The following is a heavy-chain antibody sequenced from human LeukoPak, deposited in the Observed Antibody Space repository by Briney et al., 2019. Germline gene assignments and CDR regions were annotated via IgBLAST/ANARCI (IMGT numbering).Heavy chain of an antibody. CDR2: ISYDGSNK. V-gene: IGHV3-30*04. CDR3: ARDGGSGLDY. Sequence: GGSLRLSCAASGFTFSSYAMHGVRQAPGKGLEWVAVISYDGSNKYYADSVKGRFTISRDNSKNTLYLQMNSLRAEDTAVYYCARDGGSGLDYWGQGTLVTVSS. CDR1: GFTFSSYA. J-gene: IGHJ4*02. D-gene: IGHD3-10*01.